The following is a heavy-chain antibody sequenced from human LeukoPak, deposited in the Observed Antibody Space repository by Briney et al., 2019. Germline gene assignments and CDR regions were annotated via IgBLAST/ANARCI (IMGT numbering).Heavy chain of an antibody. D-gene: IGHD3-22*01. CDR2: INYSGYK. Sequence: SETLSLTCAVSGGSISSSTYYWGWLRQPPGTGLEWLGSINYSGYKYDNPSLKSRVTISGDTSKNQFSLKLSSVTAADTAVYYCARDGRYYDSSGYIRGFDYWGQGTLVTVSS. V-gene: IGHV4-39*07. J-gene: IGHJ4*02. CDR1: GGSISSSTYY. CDR3: ARDGRYYDSSGYIRGFDY.